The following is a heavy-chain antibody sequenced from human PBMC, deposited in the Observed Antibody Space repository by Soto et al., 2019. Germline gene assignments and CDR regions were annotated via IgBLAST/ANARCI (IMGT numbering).Heavy chain of an antibody. J-gene: IGHJ5*02. CDR3: ASVWAAGTRYNWFDP. V-gene: IGHV4-59*01. D-gene: IGHD6-19*01. CDR2: IYYSGST. CDR1: GGSISSYY. Sequence: PSETLSLTCTVSGGSISSYYWSWIRQPPGKGLEWIGYIYYSGSTNYNPSLKSRVTISVDTSKNQFSLKLSSVTAADTAVYYCASVWAAGTRYNWFDPWGQGTLVTVSS.